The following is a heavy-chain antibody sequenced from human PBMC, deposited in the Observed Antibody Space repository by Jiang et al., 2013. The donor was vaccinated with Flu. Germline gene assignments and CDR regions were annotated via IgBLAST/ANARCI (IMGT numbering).Heavy chain of an antibody. J-gene: IGHJ4*02. CDR3: ARGGGIALDY. CDR2: ISAGSGGT. Sequence: AEVKKPGASVKVSCEASGFTFTKYDIFWVRQAPGQRLEWMGWISAGSGGTTYSQKFQGRVTITRDTSATTAYMEVNSLRSEDTAVYYCARGGGIALDYWGQGTLVTVSS. V-gene: IGHV1-3*01. CDR1: GFTFTKYD. D-gene: IGHD2-15*01.